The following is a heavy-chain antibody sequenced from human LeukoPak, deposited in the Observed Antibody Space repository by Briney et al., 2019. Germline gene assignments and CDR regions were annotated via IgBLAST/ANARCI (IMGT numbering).Heavy chain of an antibody. CDR3: ARNGVLWFGDARWFDP. CDR2: IYTSGST. CDR1: GGSISSYY. V-gene: IGHV4-4*09. J-gene: IGHJ5*02. D-gene: IGHD3-10*01. Sequence: SETLSLTCTVSGGSISSYYWSWIRQPPGKGLEWIGYIYTSGSTNYNPSLKSRVTISVDTSKNQFSLKLSSVTAADTAVYYCARNGVLWFGDARWFDPWGQGTRVSVSS.